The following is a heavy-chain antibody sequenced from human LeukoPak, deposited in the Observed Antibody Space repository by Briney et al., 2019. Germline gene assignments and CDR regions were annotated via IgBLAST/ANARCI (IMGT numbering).Heavy chain of an antibody. D-gene: IGHD1-26*01. V-gene: IGHV4-59*01. CDR1: GGSLSSYY. CDR2: IYYSGST. CDR3: ARDRGSYPYYYYGMDV. Sequence: SETLSLTCTVSGGSLSSYYWSWIRQPPGKGLEWIGYIYYSGSTNYNPSLTSRVTISVDTSKNQFSLKLSSVTAADTAVYYCARDRGSYPYYYYGMDVWGQGTTVTVSS. J-gene: IGHJ6*02.